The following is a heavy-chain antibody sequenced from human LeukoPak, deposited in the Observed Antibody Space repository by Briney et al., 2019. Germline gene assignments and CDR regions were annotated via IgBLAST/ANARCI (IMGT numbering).Heavy chain of an antibody. Sequence: GGSLRLSCAASGFTVSTAGFTFNNAWMSWVRQALGKGLEWVGRIKSKSDGGTTDYGAPVKGRFTFSRDDSKNTVYLQMNSLKTQDTAVYYCTTDLLDYWGQGTLVTVSS. V-gene: IGHV3-15*01. CDR1: GFTVSTAGFTFNNAW. CDR3: TTDLLDY. J-gene: IGHJ4*02. CDR2: IKSKSDGGTT.